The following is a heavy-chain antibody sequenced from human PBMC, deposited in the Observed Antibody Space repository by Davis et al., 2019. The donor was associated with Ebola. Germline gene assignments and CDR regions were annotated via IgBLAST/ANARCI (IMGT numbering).Heavy chain of an antibody. CDR3: ARGALGVTTRHFDY. D-gene: IGHD4-17*01. Sequence: GESLKISCAASGFTFSSYEMNWVRQAPGKGLEWLAYISPSGSTIHYSDSVKGRFTISRDNSKNTLYLQMSSLRAEDTAVYYCARGALGVTTRHFDYWGQGTLVTVSS. V-gene: IGHV3-48*03. J-gene: IGHJ4*02. CDR1: GFTFSSYE. CDR2: ISPSGSTI.